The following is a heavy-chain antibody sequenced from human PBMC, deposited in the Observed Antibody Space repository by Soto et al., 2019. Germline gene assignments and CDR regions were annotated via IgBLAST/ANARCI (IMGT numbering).Heavy chain of an antibody. Sequence: GASVKVSCKASGGTFSSYAISWVRQAPGQGLEWMGGIIPIFGTANYAQKLQGRVTITADESTSTAYMDLSSLRSEDTAVYYCARDLGYYDSSGYYSGPVSSFDIWGQGTMVTVS. CDR1: GGTFSSYA. J-gene: IGHJ3*02. V-gene: IGHV1-69*13. CDR2: IIPIFGTA. D-gene: IGHD3-22*01. CDR3: ARDLGYYDSSGYYSGPVSSFDI.